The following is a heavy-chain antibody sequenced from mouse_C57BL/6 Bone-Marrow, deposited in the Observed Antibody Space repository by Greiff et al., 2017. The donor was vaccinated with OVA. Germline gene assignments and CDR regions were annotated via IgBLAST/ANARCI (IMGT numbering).Heavy chain of an antibody. CDR1: GYTFTDYY. Sequence: VHLKQSGPELVKPGASVKMSCKASGYTFTDYYMNWVKQRHGKSLEWIGVINPYNGGTNYNEKFKGKATLTVDKSSSTAYMELNSLTSEDSAVYYSGSAGFAMWGQGTTLTVSA. CDR2: INPYNGGT. CDR3: GSAGFAM. D-gene: IGHD1-1*02. J-gene: IGHJ2*01. V-gene: IGHV1-19*01.